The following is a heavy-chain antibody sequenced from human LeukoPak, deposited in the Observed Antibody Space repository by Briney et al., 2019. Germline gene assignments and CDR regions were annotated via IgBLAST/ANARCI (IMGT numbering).Heavy chain of an antibody. D-gene: IGHD1-26*01. CDR2: ISAYNGNT. CDR3: ARGYMGATSYFDY. V-gene: IGHV1-18*01. J-gene: IGHJ4*02. Sequence: ASVKVSCKASGYTFTNYGFSWVRHAPGQGLEWMGWISAYNGNTNHAQNFQGRVTMTTDASTSTAYMELTSLRSDDTAVYFCARGYMGATSYFDYWGQGALVTVSS. CDR1: GYTFTNYG.